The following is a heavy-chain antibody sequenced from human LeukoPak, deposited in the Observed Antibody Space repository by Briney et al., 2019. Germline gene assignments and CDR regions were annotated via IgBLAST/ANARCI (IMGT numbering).Heavy chain of an antibody. CDR1: GFNFRRYW. CDR2: IRDDGSEK. V-gene: IGHV3-7*01. Sequence: GGSLRPSCEASGFNFRRYWLSWVRQAPGKGLEWVANIRDDGSEKFYVDSVKGRFTISRDNTKNSLYLQMNSLRAEDTAVYYCAGFRVSVWGQGTLVTVSS. J-gene: IGHJ4*02. D-gene: IGHD3-10*01. CDR3: AGFRVSV.